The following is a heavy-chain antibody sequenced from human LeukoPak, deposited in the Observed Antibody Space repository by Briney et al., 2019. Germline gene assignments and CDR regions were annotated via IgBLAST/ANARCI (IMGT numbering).Heavy chain of an antibody. J-gene: IGHJ4*02. V-gene: IGHV3-7*03. CDR3: ARALRGFLETPSDY. CDR2: MNQDGNEK. CDR1: GFTFSSYW. D-gene: IGHD3-3*01. Sequence: GGSLRLSCAASGFTFSSYWMNWVRQAPGKGLEWVANMNQDGNEKYYVDSVKGRFTLSRDNAKNSLYLQMSSLRAEDTAVYYCARALRGFLETPSDYWGQGTLVTVSS.